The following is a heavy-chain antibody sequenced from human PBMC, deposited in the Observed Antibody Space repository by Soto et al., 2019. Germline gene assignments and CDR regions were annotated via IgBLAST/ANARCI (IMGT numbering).Heavy chain of an antibody. CDR3: ASGHRGYSNYWFDP. CDR1: GGSFSGYY. Sequence: SETLSLTCAVYGGSFSGYYWSWIRQPPGKGLEWIGEINHSGSTNYNPSLKSRVTISVDTSKNQFSLKLSSVTAADTAVYYCASGHRGYSNYWFDPRAQGNPVTVSS. D-gene: IGHD4-4*01. CDR2: INHSGST. V-gene: IGHV4-34*01. J-gene: IGHJ5*02.